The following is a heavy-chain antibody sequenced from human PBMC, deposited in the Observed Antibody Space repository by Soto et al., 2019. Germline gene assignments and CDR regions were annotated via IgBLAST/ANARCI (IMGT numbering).Heavy chain of an antibody. Sequence: SETLSLTCAVSGDSLSTDYWWSWVRQPPGKGLEWIGEIHHSGITNYIQSLKSRVTMSVDKSNNQVSLELTSDDTALYYCAKDLTRQLAYWLDPWGQGTQVTVSS. J-gene: IGHJ5*02. CDR2: IHHSGIT. CDR3: AKDLTRQLAYWLDP. D-gene: IGHD6-6*01. CDR1: GDSLSTDYW. V-gene: IGHV4-4*02.